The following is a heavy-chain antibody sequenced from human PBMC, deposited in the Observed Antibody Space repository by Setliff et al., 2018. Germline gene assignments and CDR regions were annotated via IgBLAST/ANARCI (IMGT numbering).Heavy chain of an antibody. CDR3: ARDGGAWLQYRGDYYGMDV. J-gene: IGHJ6*02. CDR1: GGSISSGDYY. CDR2: IYYSGST. D-gene: IGHD2-8*02. V-gene: IGHV4-30-4*02. Sequence: PSETLSLTCTVSGGSISSGDYYWSWIRQPPGKGLEWIGYIYYSGSTYYNPSLKSRVTISVDTSKNQFSLKLSSVTAADTAVYYCARDGGAWLQYRGDYYGMDVWGQGTTVTVSS.